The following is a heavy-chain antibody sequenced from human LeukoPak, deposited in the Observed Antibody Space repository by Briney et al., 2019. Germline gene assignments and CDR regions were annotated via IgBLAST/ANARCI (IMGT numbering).Heavy chain of an antibody. CDR3: AGGLGSYRF. J-gene: IGHJ4*02. V-gene: IGHV4-39*01. CDR1: GDSISTSNSY. CDR2: IYYSGNT. Sequence: PSETLSLTCSVSGDSISTSNSYWGWIRQPPGKGLEWIGSIYYSGNTYFNASLKSRVAISEDTSKNQFSLQLSSVTAADTAVYYCAGGLGSYRFWGQGTLVTVSS. D-gene: IGHD3-10*01.